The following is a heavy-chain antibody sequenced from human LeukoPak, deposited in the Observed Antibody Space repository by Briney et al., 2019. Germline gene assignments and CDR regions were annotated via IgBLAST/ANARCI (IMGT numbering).Heavy chain of an antibody. V-gene: IGHV3-53*01. CDR2: IYGGST. CDR1: GFTVSDNY. CDR3: ARDFEGVHRTMNSYTYYYYMDV. J-gene: IGHJ6*03. Sequence: PGGSLRLSCAASGFTVSDNYMTWVRQAPGKGLEWVSIIYGGSTYYADSVKGRFTISRDNSKNTVYLQMNSLRAEDTAVYYCARDFEGVHRTMNSYTYYYYMDVWGKGTTVIVSS. D-gene: IGHD3-22*01.